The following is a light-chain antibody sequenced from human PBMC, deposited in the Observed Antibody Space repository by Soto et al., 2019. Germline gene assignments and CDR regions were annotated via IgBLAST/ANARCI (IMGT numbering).Light chain of an antibody. CDR1: SSNIGSNT. J-gene: IGLJ2*01. Sequence: QSVLTQPPSASGTPGQRVTISCSVSSSNIGSNTVNWYQQLPGTAPKLLIHSNNQRPSGVPDRFSGSKSGTSASLAISGLQSEDEADYYCAAWDDSLNVHVVFGGGTKLTVL. CDR2: SNN. CDR3: AAWDDSLNVHVV. V-gene: IGLV1-44*01.